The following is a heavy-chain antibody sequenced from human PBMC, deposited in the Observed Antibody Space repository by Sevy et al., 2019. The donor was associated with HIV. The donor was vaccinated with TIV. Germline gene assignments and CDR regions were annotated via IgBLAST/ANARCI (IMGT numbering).Heavy chain of an antibody. CDR1: GFTFSSYW. CDR3: ARDYDYGDPYYYYGMDV. J-gene: IGHJ6*02. CDR2: IKQDGSEK. D-gene: IGHD4-17*01. Sequence: GGSLRLSCAASGFTFSSYWMSWVRQAPGKGLEWVANIKQDGSEKYYVDSVKGRFTISRDNAKNTLYLQMNRLRAEDAAVYYCARDYDYGDPYYYYGMDVWGQGTTVTVSS. V-gene: IGHV3-7*03.